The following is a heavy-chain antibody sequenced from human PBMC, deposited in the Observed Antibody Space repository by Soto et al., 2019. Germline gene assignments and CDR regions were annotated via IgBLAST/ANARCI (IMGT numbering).Heavy chain of an antibody. D-gene: IGHD3-3*01. CDR3: ARDLNGATYYDFWSGYYLGYYGMDV. CDR1: GYTFTSYG. CDR2: ISAYNGNT. Sequence: GASVKVSCKASGYTFTSYGISWVRQAPGQGLEWMGRISAYNGNTNYAQKLQGRVTMTTDTSTSTAYMELRSLRSDDTAVYYCARDLNGATYYDFWSGYYLGYYGMDVWGQGTTVTVSS. J-gene: IGHJ6*02. V-gene: IGHV1-18*04.